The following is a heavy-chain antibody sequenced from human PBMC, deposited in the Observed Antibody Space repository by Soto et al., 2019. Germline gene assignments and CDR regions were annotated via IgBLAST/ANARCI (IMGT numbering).Heavy chain of an antibody. D-gene: IGHD3-16*01. J-gene: IGHJ6*02. Sequence: QVQLVQSGAEVKKPGASVKVSCKASGYTFTSYDINWVRQATGQGLEWMGWMNPNSGNTVYAQKFQGRVTMTRNTSVSTAYMELSRVRAEETGVYYCARERSYGMDVWDQGTTVTVSS. CDR2: MNPNSGNT. CDR1: GYTFTSYD. CDR3: ARERSYGMDV. V-gene: IGHV1-8*01.